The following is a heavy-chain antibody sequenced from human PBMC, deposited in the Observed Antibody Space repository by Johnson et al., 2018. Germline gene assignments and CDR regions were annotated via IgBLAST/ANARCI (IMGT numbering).Heavy chain of an antibody. CDR2: INSDGSST. CDR1: GFTFSSYW. CDR3: APLPDGYDSY. V-gene: IGHV3-74*02. Sequence: VQLVQSGGGVVQPGRSLRLSCAASGFTFSSYWMHWVRQAPGKGLVWVSRINSDGSSTYYADSVKGRFTISRDNSTNTLYLQMNSLRAEDAAVYYCAPLPDGYDSYWGQGTLVTVSS. D-gene: IGHD5-24*01. J-gene: IGHJ4*02.